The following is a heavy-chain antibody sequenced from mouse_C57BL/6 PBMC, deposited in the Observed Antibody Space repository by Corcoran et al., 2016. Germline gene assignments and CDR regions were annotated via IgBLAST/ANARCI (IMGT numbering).Heavy chain of an antibody. CDR2: INTYSGVP. J-gene: IGHJ4*01. V-gene: IGHV9-3*01. CDR3: ARSGWRVDY. D-gene: IGHD1-1*02. CDR1: VYTFTTYG. Sequence: QIQLVQSGPELKTPGEPVKISCKASVYTFTTYGMSWVKQAPGKGLKWMGWINTYSGVPTYADDFKGRFAFSLETSASTAYLQINNLKNEDTATYFGARSGWRVDYWGQGTSVTVSS.